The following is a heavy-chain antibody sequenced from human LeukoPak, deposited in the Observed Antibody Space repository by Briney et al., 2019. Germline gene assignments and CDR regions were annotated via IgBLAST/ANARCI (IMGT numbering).Heavy chain of an antibody. CDR3: ARDGRGYSYGYNHFDY. J-gene: IGHJ4*02. V-gene: IGHV1-46*01. Sequence: ASVKVSCKASGYTFTSYYMHRVRQAPGQGLEWMGIINPSGGSTSYAQKFQGRVTMTRDTSTSTVYMELSSLRSEDTAVYYCARDGRGYSYGYNHFDYWGQGTLVTVSS. CDR1: GYTFTSYY. CDR2: INPSGGST. D-gene: IGHD5-18*01.